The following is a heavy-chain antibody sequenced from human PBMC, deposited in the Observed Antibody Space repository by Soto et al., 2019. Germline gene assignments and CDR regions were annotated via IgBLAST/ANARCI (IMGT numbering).Heavy chain of an antibody. V-gene: IGHV3-66*01. J-gene: IGHJ4*02. Sequence: EVQLVESGGGLVQPGGSLRLSCAASGFTVSSNYMSWVRQAPGKGLEWVSIIYSGGSTYYADSVKGRFTISRDNSKNTLYLQMNRMRAEDTDVYYCARDPRAMIRGVNAFDYWGQGTLFTVSS. CDR2: IYSGGST. CDR3: ARDPRAMIRGVNAFDY. D-gene: IGHD3-10*01. CDR1: GFTVSSNY.